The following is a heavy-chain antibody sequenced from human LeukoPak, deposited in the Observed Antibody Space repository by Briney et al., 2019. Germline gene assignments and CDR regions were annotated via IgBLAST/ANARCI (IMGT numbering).Heavy chain of an antibody. Sequence: SETLSLTCTVSGGSISSYYWSWIRQPAGKGLEWIGRIYTSGSTNYNPSLKSRVTMSVDTSKNQFSLKLSSVTAADTAVYYCARDRNDFWSGYPDYFDYWGQGTLVTVSS. CDR1: GGSISSYY. D-gene: IGHD3-3*01. CDR2: IYTSGST. J-gene: IGHJ4*02. CDR3: ARDRNDFWSGYPDYFDY. V-gene: IGHV4-4*07.